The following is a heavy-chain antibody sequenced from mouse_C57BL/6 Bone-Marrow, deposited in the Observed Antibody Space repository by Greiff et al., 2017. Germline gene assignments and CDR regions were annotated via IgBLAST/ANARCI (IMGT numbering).Heavy chain of an antibody. V-gene: IGHV3-8*01. J-gene: IGHJ2*01. CDR1: GYSITSDY. D-gene: IGHD2-5*01. Sequence: EVQLVESGPGLAKPSQTLSLTCSVTGYSITSDYWNWIRKFPGNKLEYMGYISYSGSTYYNPPLNSRISITLDTSKNQYYLQLNSVTTEDTATDDCARYLYYSNDYFDYWGKGTTLTVSS. CDR2: ISYSGST. CDR3: ARYLYYSNDYFDY.